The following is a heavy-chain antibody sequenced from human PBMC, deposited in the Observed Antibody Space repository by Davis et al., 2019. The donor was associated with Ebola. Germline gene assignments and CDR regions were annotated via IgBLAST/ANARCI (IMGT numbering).Heavy chain of an antibody. J-gene: IGHJ4*02. V-gene: IGHV3-48*02. CDR1: GFTFSSYS. CDR2: ISSSSSSI. CDR3: ARGGLWRYDSSGYYSY. Sequence: GGSLRLSCAASGFTFSSYSMNWVRQAPGKGLEWVSYISSSSSSIYYADSMKGRFTISRDNAKNSLYLQMNSLRDEDTAVYYCARGGLWRYDSSGYYSYWGQGTLVTVSS. D-gene: IGHD3-22*01.